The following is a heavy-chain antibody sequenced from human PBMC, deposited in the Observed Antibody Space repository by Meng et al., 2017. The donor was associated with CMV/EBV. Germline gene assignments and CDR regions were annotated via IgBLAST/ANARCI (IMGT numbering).Heavy chain of an antibody. CDR3: HMMIVQDY. J-gene: IGHJ4*02. Sequence: ETLSLTCAASGFTFSNAWMSWVRQAPGKGPEWVGRIKSKTDGGTTDYAAPVKGRFTISRDDSKNTLYLQMNSLKTEDTAVYYCHMMIVQDYWGQGTLVTVSS. V-gene: IGHV3-15*01. CDR2: IKSKTDGGTT. CDR1: GFTFSNAW. D-gene: IGHD3-22*01.